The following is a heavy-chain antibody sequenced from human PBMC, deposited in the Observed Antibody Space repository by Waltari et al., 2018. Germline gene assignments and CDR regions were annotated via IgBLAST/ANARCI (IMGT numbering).Heavy chain of an antibody. CDR1: GYTFTGYY. D-gene: IGHD3-10*01. CDR3: ARGVTYYYGSGRNYMDV. J-gene: IGHJ6*03. CDR2: INPNSGGT. Sequence: QVQLVQSGAEVKKPGASVKVSCKASGYTFTGYYMHWVRQAPGQGLEWMGWINPNSGGTNYAQKLQGRVTMTRDTSISTAYMELSRLRSDDTAVYYCARGVTYYYGSGRNYMDVWGKGTTVTVSS. V-gene: IGHV1-2*02.